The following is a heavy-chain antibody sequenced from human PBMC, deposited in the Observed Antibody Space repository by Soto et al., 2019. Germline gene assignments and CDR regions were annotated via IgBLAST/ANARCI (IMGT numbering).Heavy chain of an antibody. CDR3: ARHGYITDGVCHFDY. D-gene: IGHD2-8*01. CDR2: IYPGDSDT. J-gene: IGHJ4*02. V-gene: IGHV5-51*01. CDR1: VYSFTRYW. Sequence: PGACLKTSCKGSVYSFTRYWIGWVRQMHGKGLEWKGIIYPGDSDTRYSPSFQGQVTSSAGKSISTAYLQWSSLKGSDTAMYSFARHGYITDGVCHFDYWVQGTLVTGSS.